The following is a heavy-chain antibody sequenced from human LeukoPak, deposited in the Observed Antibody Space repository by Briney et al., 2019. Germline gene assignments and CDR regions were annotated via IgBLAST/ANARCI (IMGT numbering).Heavy chain of an antibody. CDR1: GGSISSYY. CDR3: ASLDDYGDKLDY. CDR2: IYYSGST. Sequence: SETLSLTCTVSGGSISSYYWSWIRQPPGKGLECIGYIYYSGSTNYNPSLKSRVTISVDTSKNQFSLKLSSVTAADTAVYYCASLDDYGDKLDYWGQGTLVTVSS. J-gene: IGHJ4*02. D-gene: IGHD4-17*01. V-gene: IGHV4-59*01.